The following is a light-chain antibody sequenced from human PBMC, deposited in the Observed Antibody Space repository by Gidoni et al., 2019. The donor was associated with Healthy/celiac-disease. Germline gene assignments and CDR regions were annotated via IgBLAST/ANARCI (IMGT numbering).Light chain of an antibody. CDR2: DVS. Sequence: QSALTQPRSVSGSPGQWATISCTGTSSDVGGYNYVSWYQQHPGKAPNLMIYDVSPRPSGVPDRSSGSKSGTTASLTISGLPAEDEADYHCCSYAGSSTFVVVGGWPTLTVL. V-gene: IGLV2-11*01. CDR3: CSYAGSSTFVV. CDR1: SSDVGGYNY. J-gene: IGLJ2*01.